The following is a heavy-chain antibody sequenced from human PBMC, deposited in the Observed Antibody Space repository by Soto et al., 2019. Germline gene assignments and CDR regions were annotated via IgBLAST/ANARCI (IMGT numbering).Heavy chain of an antibody. CDR3: ARAPSSYGSGVDY. V-gene: IGHV3-72*01. CDR2: SKNRANSYTT. D-gene: IGHD3-10*01. Sequence: GGSLRLSCAASGFTFRDPYMDWVRQAPGKGLEWVGRSKNRANSYTTEYAASVKGRFTISRDDSKNSLYLQMNSLKTDDTAVYYCARAPSSYGSGVDYWGQGTLVTVSS. J-gene: IGHJ4*02. CDR1: GFTFRDPY.